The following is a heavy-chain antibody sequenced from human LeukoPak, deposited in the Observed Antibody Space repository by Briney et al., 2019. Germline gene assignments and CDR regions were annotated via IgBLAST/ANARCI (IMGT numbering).Heavy chain of an antibody. CDR3: ARGGIAARRTVKGIDYYMDV. D-gene: IGHD6-6*01. J-gene: IGHJ6*03. CDR2: INPNSGNT. V-gene: IGHV1-8*03. Sequence: ASVKVSCKASGYTFTGYHMYWVRQAPGQGLEWMGWINPNSGNTGYAQKFQGRVTITRNTSISTAYMELSSLRSEDTAVYYCARGGIAARRTVKGIDYYMDVWGKGTTVTVSS. CDR1: GYTFTGYH.